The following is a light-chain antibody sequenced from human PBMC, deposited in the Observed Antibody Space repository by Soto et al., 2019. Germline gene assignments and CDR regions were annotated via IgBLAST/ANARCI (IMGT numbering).Light chain of an antibody. CDR1: QSVSRN. CDR3: QQYNNWPPLT. Sequence: EIVMTQSPATLSVSPGERATLSCRASQSVSRNLAWYQQKPGQAPRVLIYGASTMATGIPARFSGSGSGTEFTLTISSLQSEDFAVYYCQQYNNWPPLTFGGGTKVEIK. CDR2: GAS. V-gene: IGKV3-15*01. J-gene: IGKJ4*01.